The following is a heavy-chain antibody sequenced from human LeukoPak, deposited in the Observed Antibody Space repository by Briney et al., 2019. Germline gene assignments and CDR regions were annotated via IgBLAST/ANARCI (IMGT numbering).Heavy chain of an antibody. Sequence: GASVKVSCKASGDTFSSFTISWVRQAPGQGLEWMGGIIPIFDSAIYAQKFKGIVTITADKSTSTVYMQLSSLKSEDTAVYYCARVGDAFGGGRYYFDYWGQGTLVTVSS. V-gene: IGHV1-69*06. J-gene: IGHJ4*02. D-gene: IGHD3-16*01. CDR3: ARVGDAFGGGRYYFDY. CDR1: GDTFSSFT. CDR2: IIPIFDSA.